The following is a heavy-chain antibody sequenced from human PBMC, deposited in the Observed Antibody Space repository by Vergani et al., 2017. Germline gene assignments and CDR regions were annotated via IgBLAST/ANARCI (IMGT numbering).Heavy chain of an antibody. CDR3: ARDRADSGWYTFGQ. CDR1: GGSISRGSYY. V-gene: IGHV4-61*02. J-gene: IGHJ4*02. D-gene: IGHD6-13*01. CDR2: MYTDRST. Sequence: QVQLQESGPGLVKPSQTLSLTCSVSGGSISRGSYYWNWIRQPAGKGLEWVGRMYTDRSTAYNPSLKSRATISGDTSKNQFSLKLTSVSAADTAVYFCARDRADSGWYTFGQWGQGIPVTVSS.